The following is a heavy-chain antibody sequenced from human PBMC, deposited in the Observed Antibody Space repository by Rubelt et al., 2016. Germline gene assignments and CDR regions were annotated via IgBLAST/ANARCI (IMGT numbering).Heavy chain of an antibody. CDR3: ARIPGSGSSEINWFDP. D-gene: IGHD3-10*01. CDR1: GYSFTSYW. J-gene: IGHJ5*02. V-gene: IGHV5-10-1*03. Sequence: EVQLVQSGAEVKKPGESLRISCKGSGYSFTSYWISWVRQMPGKGLEWMGRIDPSDSYTNYSPSFQDHVTISADKSISTAYLQWSSLKASDTAMYYCARIPGSGSSEINWFDPWGQGTLVTVSS. CDR2: IDPSDSYT.